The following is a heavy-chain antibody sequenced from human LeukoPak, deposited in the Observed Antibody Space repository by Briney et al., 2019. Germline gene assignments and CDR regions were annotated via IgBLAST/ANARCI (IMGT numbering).Heavy chain of an antibody. V-gene: IGHV4-31*03. CDR2: IYYSGST. Sequence: SETLSLTCTVSGGSISSGGYYWSWIRQHPGKGLEWIRYIYYSGSTYYNPSLKSRVTISVDTSKNQFSLKLSSVTATDTAVYYCARVGYSYGLDYWGQGTLVTVSS. D-gene: IGHD5-18*01. CDR1: GGSISSGGYY. J-gene: IGHJ4*02. CDR3: ARVGYSYGLDY.